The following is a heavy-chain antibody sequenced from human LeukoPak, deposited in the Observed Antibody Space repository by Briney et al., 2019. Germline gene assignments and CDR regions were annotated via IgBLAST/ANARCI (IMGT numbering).Heavy chain of an antibody. V-gene: IGHV1-2*02. CDR3: ARDDGSYYASSGFDY. CDR1: GYTFTGYY. J-gene: IGHJ4*02. CDR2: INPNSGGT. Sequence: ASVKVSCKASGYTFTGYYMHWVRQAPGQGLEWMGWINPNSGGTNYAQKFQGRVTMTRDTSISTAYMELSRLRSDDTAVYYCARDDGSYYASSGFDYWGQGTLVTVSS. D-gene: IGHD3-22*01.